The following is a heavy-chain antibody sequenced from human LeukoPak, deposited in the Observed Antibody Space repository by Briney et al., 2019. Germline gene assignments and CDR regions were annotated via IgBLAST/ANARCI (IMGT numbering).Heavy chain of an antibody. V-gene: IGHV3-15*01. CDR2: IKSKTDGGTT. J-gene: IGHJ4*02. Sequence: GGSLRLSCAASGFAFSNAWMSWGRQAPGKGLEWVGRIKSKTDGGTTDYAAPGKGRFSISRDDSKNTLYLQMNSLKTADAAVYYCTTESHYYDSSGYYVSFFDYWGQGTLVTVSS. CDR3: TTESHYYDSSGYYVSFFDY. CDR1: GFAFSNAW. D-gene: IGHD3-22*01.